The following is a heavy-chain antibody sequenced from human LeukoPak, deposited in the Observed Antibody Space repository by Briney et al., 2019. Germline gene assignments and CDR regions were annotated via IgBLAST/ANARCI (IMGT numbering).Heavy chain of an antibody. CDR1: GFTFSSYS. J-gene: IGHJ1*01. V-gene: IGHV3-21*01. CDR3: ARGTLTGYSSSWAEYFQH. Sequence: GGSLRLSCAASGFTFSSYSMNWVRQAPGKGLEWVSSISSSSSYIYYADSVKGRFTISRDNAKNSLYLQMNSLRAEDTAVYYCARGTLTGYSSSWAEYFQHWGQGTLVTVSS. CDR2: ISSSSSYI. D-gene: IGHD6-13*01.